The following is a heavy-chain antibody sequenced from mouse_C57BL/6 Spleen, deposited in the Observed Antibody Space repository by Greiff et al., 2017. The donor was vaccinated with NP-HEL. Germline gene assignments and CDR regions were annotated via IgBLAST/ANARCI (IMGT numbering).Heavy chain of an antibody. CDR1: GFSLTSYG. J-gene: IGHJ4*01. D-gene: IGHD1-1*01. V-gene: IGHV2-6*03. Sequence: VQLKESGPGLVAPSQSLSITCTVSGFSLTSYGVHWVRQPPGKGLEWLVVILSDGSTTYNSALKSRLGLSKDNSKSQVFLKMNSLQTDDTAMYYCARASTVRAMDYWGQGTSVTVSS. CDR2: ILSDGST. CDR3: ARASTVRAMDY.